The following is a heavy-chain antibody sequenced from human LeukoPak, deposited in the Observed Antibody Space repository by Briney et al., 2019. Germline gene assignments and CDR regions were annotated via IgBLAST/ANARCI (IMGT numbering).Heavy chain of an antibody. CDR1: GGSISSYY. CDR2: IYTSGST. CDR3: ASTLIAAAGTGFDY. D-gene: IGHD6-13*01. J-gene: IGHJ4*02. Sequence: SETLSLTCTVSGGSISSYYWSWIRQPPGKGLEWIGRIYTSGSTNYNPSLKSRVTMSVDTSKNQFSLKLSSVTAADTAVYYCASTLIAAAGTGFDYWGQGTLVTVSS. V-gene: IGHV4-4*07.